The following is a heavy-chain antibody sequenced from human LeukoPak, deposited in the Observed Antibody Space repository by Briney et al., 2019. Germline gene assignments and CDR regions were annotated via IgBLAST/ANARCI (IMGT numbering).Heavy chain of an antibody. CDR3: AKEKGFMNPFDY. Sequence: GGSLRLSCAASGFTFSSYGMAWVRQAPGKGLGWVSAISARGDNTYYADSVKGRFTISRDNSKNTLYLQMNSLGAEDTAVYYCAKEKGFMNPFDYWGPGTLVTVSS. J-gene: IGHJ4*02. V-gene: IGHV3-23*01. CDR2: ISARGDNT. CDR1: GFTFSSYG.